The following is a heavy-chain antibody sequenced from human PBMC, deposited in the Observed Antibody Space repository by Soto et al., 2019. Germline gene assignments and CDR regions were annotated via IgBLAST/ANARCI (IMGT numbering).Heavy chain of an antibody. J-gene: IGHJ6*02. CDR2: ISYDGSNK. D-gene: IGHD2-2*01. CDR3: ARDRYCISDSCYGYHGMDV. CDR1: GFTFSSYA. Sequence: QVPLVESGGGVVQPGRSLRLSCTASGFTFSSYAMHWVRQAPGKGLEWVAVISYDGSNKYYADSVKGRFTISRDNSKNTLYLQMNSLRAEYTAMYYCARDRYCISDSCYGYHGMDVWGQGTTVTVSS. V-gene: IGHV3-30-3*01.